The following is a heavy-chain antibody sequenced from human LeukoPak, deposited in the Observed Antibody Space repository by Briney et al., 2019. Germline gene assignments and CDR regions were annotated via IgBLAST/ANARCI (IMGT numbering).Heavy chain of an antibody. CDR1: GGTFSSYA. V-gene: IGHV1-8*02. CDR2: MNPNSGNT. D-gene: IGHD2-15*01. J-gene: IGHJ3*02. Sequence: ASVKVSCKASGGTFSSYAISWVRQAPGQGLEWMGWMNPNSGNTGYAQRFQGRVTMTRKTSKSTAYMELSSLRSEDTAVYYCARRTRELGYCSGGSCYHDAFDIWGQGTMVTVSS. CDR3: ARRTRELGYCSGGSCYHDAFDI.